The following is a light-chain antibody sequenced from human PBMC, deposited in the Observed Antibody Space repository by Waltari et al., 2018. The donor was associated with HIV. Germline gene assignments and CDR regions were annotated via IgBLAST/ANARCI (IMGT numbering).Light chain of an antibody. CDR3: QQYGSSPLFT. V-gene: IGKV3-20*01. J-gene: IGKJ3*01. Sequence: ETVLTQSPGTMSLSPGERATLSCRASQNVGGNYLAWYQHRPGQTPRPLIYDASSRATGIPDRFSGSGSGTDFTLTITRLEPEDFAVYYCQQYGSSPLFTFGPGTKVDIK. CDR1: QNVGGNY. CDR2: DAS.